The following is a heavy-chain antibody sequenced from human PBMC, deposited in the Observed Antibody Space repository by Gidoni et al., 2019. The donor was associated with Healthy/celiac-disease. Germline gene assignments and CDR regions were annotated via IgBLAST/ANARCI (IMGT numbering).Heavy chain of an antibody. CDR1: GGTFSSYA. J-gene: IGHJ6*02. Sequence: QVQLVQSGAEVKKPGSSVKVSCKASGGTFSSYAHSWVRQAPGQGLEWMGGIIPIFGTANDAQKFQGRVTITADESTSTAYMELSSLRSEDTAVYYRARDSGIAVACTYYYGMDVWGQGTTVTVSS. D-gene: IGHD6-19*01. CDR2: IIPIFGTA. CDR3: ARDSGIAVACTYYYGMDV. V-gene: IGHV1-69*01.